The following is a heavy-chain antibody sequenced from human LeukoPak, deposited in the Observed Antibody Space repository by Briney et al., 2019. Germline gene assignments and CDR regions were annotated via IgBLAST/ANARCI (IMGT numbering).Heavy chain of an antibody. CDR1: GYTFTSYG. CDR2: IRAYNGNT. Sequence: GASGKVSCKASGYTFTSYGISWVRQAPGQGLEWMGWIRAYNGNTNYAQKLQRRVTMTTHTSTTTAYLQLRSLRSDDTAVYYCASEGSPYYYYYYMDVWGKRTTVTVSS. V-gene: IGHV1-18*01. J-gene: IGHJ6*03. CDR3: ASEGSPYYYYYYMDV.